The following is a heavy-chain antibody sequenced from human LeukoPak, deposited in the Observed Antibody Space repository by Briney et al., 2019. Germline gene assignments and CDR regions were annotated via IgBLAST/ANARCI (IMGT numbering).Heavy chain of an antibody. D-gene: IGHD2-2*02. CDR3: ATVYCSSTSCYSRWFDP. Sequence: GASVTVSCKASGYTFTSYYMHWVRQAPGQGLEWMGIINPSGGSTSYAQKFQGRVTMTRDISTSTVYMELSNLRSEDTAVYYCATVYCSSTSCYSRWFDPWGEGTLVTVSS. CDR1: GYTFTSYY. J-gene: IGHJ5*02. V-gene: IGHV1-46*01. CDR2: INPSGGST.